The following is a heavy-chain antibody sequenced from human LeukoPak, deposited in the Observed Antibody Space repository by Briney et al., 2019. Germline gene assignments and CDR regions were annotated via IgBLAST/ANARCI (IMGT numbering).Heavy chain of an antibody. CDR3: ARVGGYSGYAVAY. CDR1: GGSISSSSYY. Sequence: PSETLSLTCTVSGGSISSSSYYWAWIRQPPGKGLEWIVSIYYSGSTYYNPSLKSRVTISVDTSKNQLSLKLSSVTAADQAVYYCARVGGYSGYAVAYWGQGPLVTVSS. J-gene: IGHJ4*02. CDR2: IYYSGST. V-gene: IGHV4-39*07. D-gene: IGHD5-12*01.